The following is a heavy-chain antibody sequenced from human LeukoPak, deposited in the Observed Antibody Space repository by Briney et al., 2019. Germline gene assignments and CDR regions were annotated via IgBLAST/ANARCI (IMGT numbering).Heavy chain of an antibody. V-gene: IGHV1-69*13. J-gene: IGHJ6*03. CDR3: TRDTWSQIDYYYYMDV. CDR2: IIPLFGSA. D-gene: IGHD2-8*02. CDR1: GGTFSSYP. Sequence: PVKVSCKASGGTFSSYPVSWVRQAPGQGLEWMGRIIPLFGSATYAQHFEGRVTLSADEPTGTAYMELTSLRSEDTAVYYCTRDTWSQIDYYYYMDVWGKGTTVIVSS.